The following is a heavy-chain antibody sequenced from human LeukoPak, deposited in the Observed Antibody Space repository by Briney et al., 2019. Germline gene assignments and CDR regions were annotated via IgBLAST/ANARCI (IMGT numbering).Heavy chain of an antibody. CDR1: GGSISSSSYY. Sequence: SETLSLTCTVPGGSISSSSYYWGWIRQPPGKGLEWIGSIYYSGSTYYNPSLKGRVTISVDTSKNQFSLKLSSVTAADTAVYYCARLGAVAGTRPLPESWGQGTLVTVSS. V-gene: IGHV4-39*01. D-gene: IGHD6-19*01. J-gene: IGHJ4*02. CDR2: IYYSGST. CDR3: ARLGAVAGTRPLPES.